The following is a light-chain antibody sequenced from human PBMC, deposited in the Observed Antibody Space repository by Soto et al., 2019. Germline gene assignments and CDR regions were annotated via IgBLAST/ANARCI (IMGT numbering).Light chain of an antibody. V-gene: IGKV1-39*01. J-gene: IGKJ1*01. CDR1: QSISSY. Sequence: DIQMTQSPSSLSASVGDRVTITCRASQSISSYLNWYQQKPVKAPKLLIYAASSLQSGVPSSFSGSGSWTDITLTISSLQPEDFATYYCQQSYSTHRTFGQGTTGDIK. CDR3: QQSYSTHRT. CDR2: AAS.